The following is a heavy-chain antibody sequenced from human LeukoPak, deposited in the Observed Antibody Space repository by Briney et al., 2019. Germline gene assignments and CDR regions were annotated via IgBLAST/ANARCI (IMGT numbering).Heavy chain of an antibody. V-gene: IGHV1-69*06. D-gene: IGHD3-10*01. CDR3: ASNRRITMVRGVIPLEY. J-gene: IGHJ4*02. CDR1: GGTFISYA. Sequence: AVTVSFKSSGGTFISYAINWVRQAPGQGLAWMGGIIPIFGTENYPQKFQGRVTITADKSTSTAYMELRSLRSEDTAVYYCASNRRITMVRGVIPLEYWGQGTLVTVS. CDR2: IIPIFGTE.